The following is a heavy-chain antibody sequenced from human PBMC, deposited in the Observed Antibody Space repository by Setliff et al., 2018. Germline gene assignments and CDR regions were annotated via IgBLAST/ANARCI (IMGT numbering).Heavy chain of an antibody. V-gene: IGHV4-34*01. Sequence: PGGSLRLSCAASGFTFGDFAMTWVRQVPGKGLEWIAEIGHSDMPHYNPSLKSRVTISADTSKSEFSLRLNSVTAADSAVYYCARHGGWYFDLWGRGTLVTVSS. CDR3: ARHGGWYFDL. CDR2: IGHSDMP. D-gene: IGHD4-17*01. CDR1: GFTFGDFA. J-gene: IGHJ2*01.